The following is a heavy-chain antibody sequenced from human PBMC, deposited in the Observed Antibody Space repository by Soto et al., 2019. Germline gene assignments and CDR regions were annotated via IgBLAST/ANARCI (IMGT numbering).Heavy chain of an antibody. Sequence: ASVKVSFKASGYTFTGYYMHWVRQAPGQGLEWMGWINPNSGGTNYAQKFQGRVTMTRDTSISTAYMELSRLRSDDTAVYYRARSGDGSYDAFDIWGQGTMVTVSS. CDR1: GYTFTGYY. CDR3: ARSGDGSYDAFDI. V-gene: IGHV1-2*02. J-gene: IGHJ3*02. D-gene: IGHD3-10*01. CDR2: INPNSGGT.